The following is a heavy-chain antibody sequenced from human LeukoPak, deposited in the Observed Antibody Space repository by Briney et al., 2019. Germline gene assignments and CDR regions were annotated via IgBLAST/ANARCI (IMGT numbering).Heavy chain of an antibody. J-gene: IGHJ4*02. D-gene: IGHD2-2*01. Sequence: ASVKVSCKASGYTFTGYYMHWVRQAPGQGLEWMGWINPNSGGTNYAQKFQGRVTMTRDTSISTAYMELSSLRSDDTAVYYCARGRPGRAAIPPDYWGQGTLVTVSS. CDR3: ARGRPGRAAIPPDY. CDR1: GYTFTGYY. V-gene: IGHV1-2*02. CDR2: INPNSGGT.